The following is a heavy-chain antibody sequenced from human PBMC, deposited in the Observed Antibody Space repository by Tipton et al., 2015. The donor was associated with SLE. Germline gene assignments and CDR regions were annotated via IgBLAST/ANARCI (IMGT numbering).Heavy chain of an antibody. J-gene: IGHJ3*02. CDR3: ARDPLTWGAFDI. CDR1: GFTFSSYG. D-gene: IGHD7-27*01. Sequence: SGFTFSSYGMHWVRQAPGKGLEWVAVIWYDGSNKYYADSVKGRFTISRDNSKNTLYLQMNSLRAEDTAVYYCARDPLTWGAFDIWGQGTMVTVSS. V-gene: IGHV3-33*01. CDR2: IWYDGSNK.